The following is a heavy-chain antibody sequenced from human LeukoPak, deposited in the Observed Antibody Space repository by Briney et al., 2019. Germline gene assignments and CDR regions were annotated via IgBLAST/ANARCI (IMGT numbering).Heavy chain of an antibody. D-gene: IGHD6-13*01. J-gene: IGHJ3*02. CDR1: GFTFSSHW. Sequence: GGSLRLSCAASGFTFSSHWMHWVRHAPGKGQVWVSRINGDGSNTTYADSVKGRFTISRDNANNTLYLQMNSLRAEDAAVYHCARSNSRYFTDAFDTGAQGTMVTVSP. V-gene: IGHV3-74*03. CDR2: INGDGSNT. CDR3: ARSNSRYFTDAFDT.